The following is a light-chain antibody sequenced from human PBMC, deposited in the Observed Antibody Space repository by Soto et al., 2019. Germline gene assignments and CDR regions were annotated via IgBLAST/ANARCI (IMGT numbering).Light chain of an antibody. J-gene: IGLJ1*01. Sequence: QSVLTQPRSVSGSPGQSVTISCTGTSSDVGGYNYVSWYQQHPGKAPKLMIYDVSKRPSGVPDRFSGSKSGNTASLTISGLQVEDEADYYCCSYAGSYPYGFGTGTKFTVL. CDR3: CSYAGSYPYG. CDR2: DVS. CDR1: SSDVGGYNY. V-gene: IGLV2-11*01.